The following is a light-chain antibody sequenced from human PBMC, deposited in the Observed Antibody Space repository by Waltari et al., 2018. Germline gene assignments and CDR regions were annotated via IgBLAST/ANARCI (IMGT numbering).Light chain of an antibody. V-gene: IGKV3-15*01. Sequence: EIVMTQSPATLSVSQGERATLSCRASQSVSSNLAWYQQKPGQAPRLLIYGASTRATGIPARFSGSGSGTEFTLTISSLQSEDFAVYYCQQYNNWPLTWTFGQGTKVEIK. J-gene: IGKJ1*01. CDR2: GAS. CDR1: QSVSSN. CDR3: QQYNNWPLTWT.